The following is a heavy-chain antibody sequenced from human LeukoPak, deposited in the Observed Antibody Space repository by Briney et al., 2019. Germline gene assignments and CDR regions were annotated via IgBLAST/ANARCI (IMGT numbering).Heavy chain of an antibody. J-gene: IGHJ3*02. D-gene: IGHD1-26*01. CDR2: IYYSGIT. Sequence: SETLSLTCTVSGGSISSGDYYWSWIRQHPGNGLEWIGYIYYSGITYYNPSLKSRVTISVDTSKNQFSLKLSSVTAADTAVYYCARVGSGSDAGGAFDIWGQGTMVTVSS. V-gene: IGHV4-31*03. CDR3: ARVGSGSDAGGAFDI. CDR1: GGSISSGDYY.